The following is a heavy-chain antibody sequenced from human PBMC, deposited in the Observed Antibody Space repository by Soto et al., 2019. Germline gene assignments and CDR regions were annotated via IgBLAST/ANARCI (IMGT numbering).Heavy chain of an antibody. CDR3: AKVSTMIVVFGYFDY. J-gene: IGHJ4*02. CDR1: GFTFSNYA. D-gene: IGHD3-22*01. V-gene: IGHV3-23*01. Sequence: GESLKISCAASGFTFSNYAMSWVRQAPGKGLEWVSTISGNGGSTYYADSVKGRFTISRDNTKNILYLQINSLRTEDSALYYCAKVSTMIVVFGYFDYWGQGTLVTVSS. CDR2: ISGNGGST.